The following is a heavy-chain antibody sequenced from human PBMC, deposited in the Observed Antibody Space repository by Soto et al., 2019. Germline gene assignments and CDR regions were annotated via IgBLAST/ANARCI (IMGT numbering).Heavy chain of an antibody. J-gene: IGHJ4*02. Sequence: ASVKVSCKAAGYTFIDYGIGWVRQAPGQGLEWMGWINADNGNTNYVPKLQGRVTMTADTSTSTAYMELRSLRSDDTAVYYCAGAPNWAYFDFWGLGTPVTVSS. D-gene: IGHD7-27*01. CDR3: AGAPNWAYFDF. V-gene: IGHV1-18*01. CDR1: GYTFIDYG. CDR2: INADNGNT.